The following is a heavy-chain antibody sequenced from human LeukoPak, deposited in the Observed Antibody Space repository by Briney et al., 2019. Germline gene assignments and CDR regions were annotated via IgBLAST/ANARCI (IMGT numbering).Heavy chain of an antibody. Sequence: ASVKVSCKASGYTFTSYDINWVRQATGQGLEWMGWMNPNSGNTGYAQKFQGRVTITGNTSISTAYMELSSLRSEDTAVYYCARGGTLRYFDWLVLNYYYYYYMDVWGKGTTVTVSS. J-gene: IGHJ6*03. CDR1: GYTFTSYD. D-gene: IGHD3-9*01. V-gene: IGHV1-8*02. CDR3: ARGGTLRYFDWLVLNYYYYYYMDV. CDR2: MNPNSGNT.